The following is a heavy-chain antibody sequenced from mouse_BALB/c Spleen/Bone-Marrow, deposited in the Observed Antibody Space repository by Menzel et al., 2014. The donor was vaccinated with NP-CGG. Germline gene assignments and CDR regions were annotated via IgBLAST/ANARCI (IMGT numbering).Heavy chain of an antibody. CDR3: ASATTATFYAMDY. CDR2: IDPANGNT. J-gene: IGHJ4*01. D-gene: IGHD1-2*01. CDR1: GFNIRDTY. V-gene: IGHV14-3*02. Sequence: EVQLQQSGAELVKPGASVKLSCTVSGFNIRDTYMHWVKQRPEQGLEWNGRIDPANGNTKYGPKFQGKATITADTSSNTAYLQLSSLTSEDTAVYYCASATTATFYAMDYWGQGTSVTVSS.